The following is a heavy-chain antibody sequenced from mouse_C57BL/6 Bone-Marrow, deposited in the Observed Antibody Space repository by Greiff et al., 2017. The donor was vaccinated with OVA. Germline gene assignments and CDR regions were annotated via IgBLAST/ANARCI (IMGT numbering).Heavy chain of an antibody. J-gene: IGHJ4*01. CDR2: IDPSDSYT. V-gene: IGHV1-59*01. Sequence: QVQLQQPGAELVRPGTSVKLSCKASGYTFTSYWMHWVKQRPGQGLEWIGVIDPSDSYTNYNQKFKGKATLTVDTSSSTAYMQLSSLTSEDSAVYYCAREGYYYGRNCAMDYWGQGTSVTVSS. CDR1: GYTFTSYW. D-gene: IGHD1-1*01. CDR3: AREGYYYGRNCAMDY.